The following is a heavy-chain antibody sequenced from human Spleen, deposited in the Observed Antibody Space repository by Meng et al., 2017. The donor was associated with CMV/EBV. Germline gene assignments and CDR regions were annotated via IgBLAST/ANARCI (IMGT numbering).Heavy chain of an antibody. V-gene: IGHV6-1*01. CDR1: GDGVSSNSAA. J-gene: IGHJ5*02. CDR2: TYYRSKWYS. D-gene: IGHD4/OR15-4a*01. Sequence: GDGVSSNSAAWNWIRQSPSRGLEWLGRTYYRSKWYSDYGVSVKSRITINSDTSKNQFSLHLNSATPEDTAVYYCARALGAGKGWFDPWGQGTLVTVSS. CDR3: ARALGAGKGWFDP.